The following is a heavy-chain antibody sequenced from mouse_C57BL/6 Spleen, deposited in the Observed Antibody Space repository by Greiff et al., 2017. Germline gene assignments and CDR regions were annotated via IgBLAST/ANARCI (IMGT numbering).Heavy chain of an antibody. J-gene: IGHJ4*01. Sequence: QVQLQQPGAELVKPGASVKLSCTASGYTFTSYWMQWVKQRPGQGLEWIGEIDPSDSYTNSNQKFTGKATLTVDTSSSTAYMQLSSLTSEDSAVYYCGTGTYYAMDYWGQGTSVTVSS. CDR2: IDPSDSYT. D-gene: IGHD4-1*01. CDR1: GYTFTSYW. CDR3: GTGTYYAMDY. V-gene: IGHV1-50*01.